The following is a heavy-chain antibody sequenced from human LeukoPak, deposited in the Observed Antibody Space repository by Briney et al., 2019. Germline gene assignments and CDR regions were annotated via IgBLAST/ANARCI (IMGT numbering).Heavy chain of an antibody. D-gene: IGHD7-27*01. V-gene: IGHV3-7*01. J-gene: IGHJ4*02. CDR1: GFIFSTYW. Sequence: GGSLRLSCAASGFIFSTYWMTWVRQAPGKGLEWVATIKYDGDEKFYVDSVTGRFTISRDNARNSLYLQMNSLTAEDTAVYYCVRESFSRGDFNWGQGTLVSVSS. CDR2: IKYDGDEK. CDR3: VRESFSRGDFN.